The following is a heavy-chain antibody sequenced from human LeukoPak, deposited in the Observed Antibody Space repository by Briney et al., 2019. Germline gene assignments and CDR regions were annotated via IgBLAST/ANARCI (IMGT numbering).Heavy chain of an antibody. D-gene: IGHD6-6*01. CDR2: IHPNSGGT. Sequence: GSVKVSCKASGYTFSGHYMHWVRQAPGQGLEWMGWIHPNSGGTNYAQKFQGRVTMTGDTSISTAYMELSRLRSDDTAVYFCAREYSSSSWVFDFWGQDTLVTVSS. CDR3: AREYSSSSWVFDF. CDR1: GYTFSGHY. V-gene: IGHV1-2*02. J-gene: IGHJ4*02.